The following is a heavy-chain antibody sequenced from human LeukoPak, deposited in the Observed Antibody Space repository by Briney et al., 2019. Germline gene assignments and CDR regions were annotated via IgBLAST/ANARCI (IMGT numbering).Heavy chain of an antibody. D-gene: IGHD6-19*01. Sequence: SGGSLRLSCAAPGFTFSNFGMHWVRQAPGKGLEWAAFIRYDGSDKYYADSVKGRFSISRDNSKNTLYLEMNSLRAEDTAVYYCARNSSGRFDNWGQGTLVTVSS. CDR1: GFTFSNFG. CDR3: ARNSSGRFDN. CDR2: IRYDGSDK. V-gene: IGHV3-30*02. J-gene: IGHJ4*02.